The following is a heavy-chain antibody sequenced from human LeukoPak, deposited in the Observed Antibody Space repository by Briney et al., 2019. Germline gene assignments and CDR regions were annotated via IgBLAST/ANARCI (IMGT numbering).Heavy chain of an antibody. V-gene: IGHV4-34*01. D-gene: IGHD2-2*02. CDR3: ARVRRYCSSTSCYTGFDY. J-gene: IGHJ4*02. Sequence: SETLSLTCAVYGGSFSGYYWSWIRQPPGKGLEWIGEINHSGSTNYNPSLKSRVTISVDTSKNQFSLKLSSVTAADTAVYYCARVRRYCSSTSCYTGFDYWGQGTLVTVSS. CDR2: INHSGST. CDR1: GGSFSGYY.